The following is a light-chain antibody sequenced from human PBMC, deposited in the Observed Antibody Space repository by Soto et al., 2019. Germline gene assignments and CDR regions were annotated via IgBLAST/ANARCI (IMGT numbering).Light chain of an antibody. CDR2: DAS. Sequence: EIVLTQSPATLSLSPGERATLSCRASQSVSSYLDWYQQKPGQAPRLLIYDASNRATGIPARFSGSGSSTDFTLTISSRQPEDFAVYYCQQRSNWPPYTFGQGTKLEIK. CDR3: QQRSNWPPYT. V-gene: IGKV3-11*01. J-gene: IGKJ2*01. CDR1: QSVSSY.